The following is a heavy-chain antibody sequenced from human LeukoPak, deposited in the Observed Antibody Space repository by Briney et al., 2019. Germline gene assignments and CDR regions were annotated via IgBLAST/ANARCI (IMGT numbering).Heavy chain of an antibody. CDR3: AKDTAYYDFWSGYYLY. CDR2: ISYDGSNK. J-gene: IGHJ4*02. D-gene: IGHD3-3*01. V-gene: IGHV3-30*18. CDR1: GFTFSSYG. Sequence: GRSLRLSCAASGFTFSSYGMHWVRQAPGKGLEWVAVISYDGSNKYYADSVKGRFTISRDNSKNTLYLQMNSLRAEDTAVYYCAKDTAYYDFWSGYYLYWSQGTLVTVSS.